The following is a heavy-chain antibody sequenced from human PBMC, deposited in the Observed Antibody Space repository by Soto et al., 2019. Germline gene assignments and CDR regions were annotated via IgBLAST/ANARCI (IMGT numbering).Heavy chain of an antibody. Sequence: QVQLVQSGAEVKRPGASVKVCCKASGYTFTTYYMHWVRQAPGQGLEWLGIINPNGGSTTYAQKFQGRVTMTRDTSTSTVYLELSSLRCEDTAVYYCARAGYCSGGTCFHGNCDYWGQGTLVTVSA. CDR1: GYTFTTYY. CDR3: ARAGYCSGGTCFHGNCDY. CDR2: INPNGGST. D-gene: IGHD2-15*01. V-gene: IGHV1-46*01. J-gene: IGHJ4*02.